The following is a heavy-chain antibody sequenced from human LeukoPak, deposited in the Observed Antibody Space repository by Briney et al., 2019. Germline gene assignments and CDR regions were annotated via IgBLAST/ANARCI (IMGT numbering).Heavy chain of an antibody. D-gene: IGHD2-21*01. V-gene: IGHV4-34*01. CDR3: ARVPDFIAGPCDS. J-gene: IGHJ4*02. Sequence: SDTVALIYAVWGGSFSGNYWTWIRQTSGRGLEGIGESSPTGDITGYNQALKGRPPESVDSSKNQFSLRLTSETAADTGVYYCARVPDFIAGPCDSWGPGTLLTVS. CDR2: SSPTGDIT. CDR1: GGSFSGNY.